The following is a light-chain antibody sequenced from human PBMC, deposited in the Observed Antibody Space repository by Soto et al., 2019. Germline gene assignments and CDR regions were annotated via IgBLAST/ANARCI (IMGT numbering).Light chain of an antibody. V-gene: IGKV3-15*01. CDR1: QSVSSN. J-gene: IGKJ5*01. Sequence: EIVMTQSPATLSVSPVERATLSCRASQSVSSNLAWYQQKPGQAPRLLIYGASTRATGIPARFSGSGSGTEFTLTISSLQSEDFAVYYCQKYNNWPSNFGQGTRLEIK. CDR2: GAS. CDR3: QKYNNWPSN.